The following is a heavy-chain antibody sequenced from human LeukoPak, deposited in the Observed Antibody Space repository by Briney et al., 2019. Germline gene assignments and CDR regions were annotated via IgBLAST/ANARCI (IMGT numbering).Heavy chain of an antibody. CDR2: ISYDGSNK. CDR3: ARGVDNYDILTGGMDV. D-gene: IGHD3-9*01. V-gene: IGHV3-30*04. J-gene: IGHJ6*04. CDR1: GFTFSSYA. Sequence: GGSLRLSCAASGFTFSSYAMHWVRQAPGKGLEWVAVISYDGSNKYYADSVKGRFTISRDNAKKSLYLQMNNLRAEDTAVYYCARGVDNYDILTGGMDVWGKGTTVIISS.